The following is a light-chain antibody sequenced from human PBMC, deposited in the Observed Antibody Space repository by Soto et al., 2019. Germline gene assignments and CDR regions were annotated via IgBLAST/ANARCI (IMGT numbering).Light chain of an antibody. Sequence: EIGITQSPATLSVSPGERVTLYCRASQSVGTDLAWYQQKPGQAPRLLIYDASTGATGTPARFSGSGSGTEFALTISSLQSEDFAIYYCQQYSDWPPITFGQGTRLEIK. V-gene: IGKV3-15*01. CDR1: QSVGTD. CDR2: DAS. CDR3: QQYSDWPPIT. J-gene: IGKJ5*01.